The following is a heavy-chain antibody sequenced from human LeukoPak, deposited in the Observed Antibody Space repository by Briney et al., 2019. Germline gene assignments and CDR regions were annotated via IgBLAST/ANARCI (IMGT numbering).Heavy chain of an antibody. CDR2: ISGSGGST. CDR1: GFTFSSNA. D-gene: IGHD3-3*01. V-gene: IGHV3-23*01. CDR3: AKERPDFWSGYYSSQDNWFDP. J-gene: IGHJ5*02. Sequence: GGTLRLSCAASGFTFSSNAMSWVRQAPGNGLKWVSDISGSGGSTYYADSVTGRFTISRDNSKNTLYLQMSSLRAEDTAVYYCAKERPDFWSGYYSSQDNWFDPWGQGTLVTVSS.